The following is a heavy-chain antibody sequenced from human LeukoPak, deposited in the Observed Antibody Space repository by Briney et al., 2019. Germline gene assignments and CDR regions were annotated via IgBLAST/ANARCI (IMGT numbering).Heavy chain of an antibody. Sequence: SVKVSCKASGGTFSSYAISWVRQAPGQGLEWMGGIIPTFGTANYAQKFQGRVTITADESTSTAYMELSSLRSEDTAVYYCARGSGCSSTSCYLWPGGAFDIWGQGTMVTVSS. CDR2: IIPTFGTA. CDR3: ARGSGCSSTSCYLWPGGAFDI. CDR1: GGTFSSYA. J-gene: IGHJ3*02. V-gene: IGHV1-69*13. D-gene: IGHD2-2*01.